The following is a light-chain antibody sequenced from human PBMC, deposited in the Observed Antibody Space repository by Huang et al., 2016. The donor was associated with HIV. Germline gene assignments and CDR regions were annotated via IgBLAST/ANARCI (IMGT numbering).Light chain of an antibody. Sequence: EIVLTQSPGTLSSSPGERATLSCRASQSVTSTYLAWYQQKPGQAPRLLIYGASSRATGVPDRFSGSGSGTDFTLTISRLDPEDFAVYYCQQYGSSPRTFGQGTKVEIK. CDR3: QQYGSSPRT. J-gene: IGKJ1*01. V-gene: IGKV3-20*01. CDR2: GAS. CDR1: QSVTSTY.